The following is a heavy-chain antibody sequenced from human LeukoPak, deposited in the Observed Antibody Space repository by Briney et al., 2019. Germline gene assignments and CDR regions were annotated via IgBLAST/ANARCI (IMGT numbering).Heavy chain of an antibody. V-gene: IGHV1-2*02. J-gene: IGHJ4*02. CDR1: GYIFTDYY. D-gene: IGHD4-11*01. Sequence: GASVKVSCKASGYIFTDYYMYWVRQAPGQGLEWMGWINPNSGDTNYAQKFQGRVTMTRDTSISTAYMELSRLRSDDTAVYYCARMSSVTYFDYWGQGTLVTVSS. CDR3: ARMSSVTYFDY. CDR2: INPNSGDT.